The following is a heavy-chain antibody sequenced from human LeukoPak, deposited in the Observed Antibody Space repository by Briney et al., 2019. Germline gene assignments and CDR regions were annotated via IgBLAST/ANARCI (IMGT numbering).Heavy chain of an antibody. V-gene: IGHV4-39*01. J-gene: IGHJ5*02. Sequence: SETLSLTCTVAGGSISSSSYYWGWIRQPPGKGLERIGSIDYSGSTYYNPSLKSRVTISVDTSKNQFSLKLSSVTAADTAVYYCARGNDYGDYHWFDPWGQGTLVTVSS. CDR3: ARGNDYGDYHWFDP. CDR2: IDYSGST. D-gene: IGHD4-17*01. CDR1: GGSISSSSYY.